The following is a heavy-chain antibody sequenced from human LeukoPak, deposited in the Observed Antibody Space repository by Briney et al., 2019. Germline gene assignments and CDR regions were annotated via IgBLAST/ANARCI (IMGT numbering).Heavy chain of an antibody. Sequence: ASVKVSCKTSGYTFTDYGINWVRKAPGQGLEWMGWISAYNGNTNYAQKFQGRVTMTTDTSTSTAYMELRSLRSDDTAVYYCARDPNRYAAAHPFEYWGQGTLVTVSS. J-gene: IGHJ4*02. D-gene: IGHD6-13*01. CDR1: GYTFTDYG. CDR3: ARDPNRYAAAHPFEY. V-gene: IGHV1-18*01. CDR2: ISAYNGNT.